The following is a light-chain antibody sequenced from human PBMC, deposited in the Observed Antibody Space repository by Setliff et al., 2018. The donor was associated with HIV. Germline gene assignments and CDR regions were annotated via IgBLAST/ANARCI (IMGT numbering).Light chain of an antibody. CDR2: DVN. CDR1: STDIGGYDY. J-gene: IGLJ2*01. CDR3: SSYTSSGSV. Sequence: QSALAQPDSVSGSPGQSITISCTGTSTDIGGYDYVSWYQHHTGKAPKLIIYDVNNRPSGVSDRFSGSKSGNTASLTISGLQADDEALYYCSSYTSSGSVFGGGTKVTVL. V-gene: IGLV2-14*01.